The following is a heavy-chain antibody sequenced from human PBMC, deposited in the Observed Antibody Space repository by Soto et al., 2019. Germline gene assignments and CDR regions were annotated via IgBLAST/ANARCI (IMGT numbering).Heavy chain of an antibody. J-gene: IGHJ4*02. CDR1: GYTFTSYA. D-gene: IGHD6-19*01. CDR2: INAGNGNT. V-gene: IGHV1-3*05. Sequence: QVQLVQSGAEEKKPGASVKVSCKASGYTFTSYAMHWVRQAPGQRLEWMGWINAGNGNTKYSQKFQGRVTITRDTSASTAYMEVSSLRSEDTAVYYCASAVAVPADFDYWGQGTLVTVSS. CDR3: ASAVAVPADFDY.